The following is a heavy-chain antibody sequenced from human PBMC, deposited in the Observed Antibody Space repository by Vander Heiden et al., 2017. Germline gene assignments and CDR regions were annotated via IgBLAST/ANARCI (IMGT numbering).Heavy chain of an antibody. Sequence: QVQLQESGPGLVKPSETLSLICTVSCDSISSFYWSWIRRPAGKGLEYIGRIYTSGSTNYNPSLKSRVTMSLDTSKNQFSLKLSSVTAADTAVYYCARAGYCSNGVCYYYFDDWGQGTLVTVSS. CDR2: IYTSGST. V-gene: IGHV4-4*07. CDR3: ARAGYCSNGVCYYYFDD. CDR1: CDSISSFY. J-gene: IGHJ4*02. D-gene: IGHD2-8*01.